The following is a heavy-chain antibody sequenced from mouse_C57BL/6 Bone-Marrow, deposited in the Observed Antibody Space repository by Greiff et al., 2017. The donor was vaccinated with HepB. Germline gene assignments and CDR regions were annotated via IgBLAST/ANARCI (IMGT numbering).Heavy chain of an antibody. V-gene: IGHV5-4*03. CDR1: GFTFSSYA. CDR2: ISDGGSYT. J-gene: IGHJ3*01. D-gene: IGHD2-1*01. CDR3: ASRSTSAY. Sequence: VNLVESGGGLVKPGGSLKLSCAASGFTFSSYAMSWVRQTPEKRLEWVATISDGGSYTYYPDNVKGRFTISRDNAKNNLYLQMSHLKSEDTAMYYCASRSTSAYWGQGTLVTVSA.